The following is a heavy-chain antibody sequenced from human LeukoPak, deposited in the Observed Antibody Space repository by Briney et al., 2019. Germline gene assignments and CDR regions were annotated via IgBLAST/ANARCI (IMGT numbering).Heavy chain of an antibody. CDR1: GFIFSNYA. CDR3: AKWGDYDILTGYYDSDY. D-gene: IGHD3-9*01. V-gene: IGHV3-23*01. J-gene: IGHJ4*02. Sequence: HAGGPLRLSCAASGFIFSNYAMSWVRQAPGKGLEWVSAIGGRDSGTYYADSVRGRFTVSRDDPKNTLYLQMNTPRAEDTAVYYCAKWGDYDILTGYYDSDYWGQGTLVTVSS. CDR2: IGGRDSGT.